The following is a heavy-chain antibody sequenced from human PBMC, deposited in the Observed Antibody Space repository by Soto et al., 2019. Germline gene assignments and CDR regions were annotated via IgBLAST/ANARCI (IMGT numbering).Heavy chain of an antibody. CDR2: IYPGDSDT. V-gene: IGHV5-51*01. J-gene: IGHJ6*02. D-gene: IGHD2-15*01. Sequence: PGESLKISCKASGYTFTNYWISWVRQVPGKGLEWMGIIYPGDSDTRYSPSFQGQVTISADKSISTAYLQWSSLKASDTAMYYCARRGDIVENYGMDVWGQGTTVTVSS. CDR3: ARRGDIVENYGMDV. CDR1: GYTFTNYW.